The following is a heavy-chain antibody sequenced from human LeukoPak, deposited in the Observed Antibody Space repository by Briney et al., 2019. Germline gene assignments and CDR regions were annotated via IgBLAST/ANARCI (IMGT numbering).Heavy chain of an antibody. V-gene: IGHV1-69*13. CDR2: IIPIFGTA. Sequence: ASVKVSCKVSGGTFSSYAISWVRQAPGQGLEWMGGIIPIFGTANYAQKFQGRVTITADESTSTPYMELSSLRSEDTAVYYCASLDSGSHGSGADYWGQGTLVTVA. CDR1: GGTFSSYA. D-gene: IGHD3-10*01. J-gene: IGHJ4*02. CDR3: ASLDSGSHGSGADY.